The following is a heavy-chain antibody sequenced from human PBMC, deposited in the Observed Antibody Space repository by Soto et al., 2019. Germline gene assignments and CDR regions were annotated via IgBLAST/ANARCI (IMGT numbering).Heavy chain of an antibody. V-gene: IGHV4-59*01. J-gene: IGHJ4*01. CDR1: GGSIRNVY. CDR2: IFHSGNA. Sequence: PSETLSLTCTDSGGSIRNVYWSWIRQAPGKGLEWIGFIFHSGNAKYNPSLKSRVTISVDTSKNQFSLSLDSVTAADTAVYFCARAHAPTLPFDYWGQGTLVTVSS. CDR3: ARAHAPTLPFDY. D-gene: IGHD2-15*01.